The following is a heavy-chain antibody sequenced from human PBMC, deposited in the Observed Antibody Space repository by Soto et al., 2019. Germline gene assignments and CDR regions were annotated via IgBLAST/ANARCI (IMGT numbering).Heavy chain of an antibody. CDR1: GDSTNTDYY. CDR3: ARDSVSKYYRSDSYYPHFDS. J-gene: IGHJ5*01. D-gene: IGHD3-22*01. Sequence: SETLSLTCTVSGDSTNTDYYWRWIPQPPGKGLEWIGHIYYTGGTFYSPSLKTRLALSVDTSKNQFSLRLSSVTAADTAVYYCARDSVSKYYRSDSYYPHFDSRGQVALVPVSS. V-gene: IGHV4-30-4*01. CDR2: IYYTGGT.